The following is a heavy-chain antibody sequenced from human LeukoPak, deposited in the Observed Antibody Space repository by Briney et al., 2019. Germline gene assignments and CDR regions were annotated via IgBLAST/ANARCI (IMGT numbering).Heavy chain of an antibody. J-gene: IGHJ6*02. D-gene: IGHD6-19*01. CDR1: GFSFSTYW. CDR2: INPDGTER. Sequence: GGSLRLSCAASGFSFSTYWMSWVRQAPGKGLEWVALINPDGTERYYVDSVKGRFTISRDNAKNSLDLQMDSLRAEDTAMYSCARDLAAVPGPRMDVWGQGTTVTASS. V-gene: IGHV3-7*03. CDR3: ARDLAAVPGPRMDV.